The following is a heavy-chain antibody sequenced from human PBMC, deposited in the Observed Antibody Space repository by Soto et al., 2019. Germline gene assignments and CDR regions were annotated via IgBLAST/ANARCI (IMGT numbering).Heavy chain of an antibody. CDR3: ARRYCASDNCPLFYYFVDL. J-gene: IGHJ6*02. CDR2: IIPVFRSA. Sequence: VQLVQSGAEVKKTGSSVKVSCKASGGTFNKFAFNWVRQAPGQGFEWMGGIIPVFRSANYAQRFRGRITITADEYTSTVYLYLNDLRSDDTAVYYCARRYCASDNCPLFYYFVDLWGLGTTVTVSS. V-gene: IGHV1-69*01. D-gene: IGHD2-21*02. CDR1: GGTFNKFA.